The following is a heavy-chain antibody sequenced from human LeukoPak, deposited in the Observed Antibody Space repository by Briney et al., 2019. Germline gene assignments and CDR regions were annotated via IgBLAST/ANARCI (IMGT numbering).Heavy chain of an antibody. Sequence: GGSLRLSCSASGFTFSSYAMHWVRQAPGKGLEYVSAISSNGGSTYYADSVKGRFTISRDNSKNTLYLQMSSLRAEDTAVYYCVKTGAYHYDSSGYYYDYWGQGTLVTVSS. CDR1: GFTFSSYA. D-gene: IGHD3-22*01. CDR3: VKTGAYHYDSSGYYYDY. CDR2: ISSNGGST. J-gene: IGHJ4*02. V-gene: IGHV3-64D*06.